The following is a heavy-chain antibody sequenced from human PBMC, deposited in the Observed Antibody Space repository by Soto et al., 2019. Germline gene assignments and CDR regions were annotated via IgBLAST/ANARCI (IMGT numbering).Heavy chain of an antibody. CDR1: GGSISSYY. CDR2: IYYSGST. D-gene: IGHD1-7*01. V-gene: IGHV4-59*08. Sequence: QVQLQESGPGLVKPSETLSLTCTVSGGSISSYYWSWIRQPPGKGLEWIGYIYYSGSTNYNPSLKSRVTISVDTSKNQFSLKLSSVTAADTAVYYCASGITGTIFDYWGQGTLVTVSS. J-gene: IGHJ4*02. CDR3: ASGITGTIFDY.